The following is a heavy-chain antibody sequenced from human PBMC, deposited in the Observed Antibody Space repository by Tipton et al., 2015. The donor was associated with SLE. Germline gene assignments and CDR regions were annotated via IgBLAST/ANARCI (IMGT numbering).Heavy chain of an antibody. CDR1: GFTFRRYG. CDR3: AASILDYYGMDV. CDR2: TWYDGSKK. J-gene: IGHJ6*02. Sequence: SLRLSCAASGFTFRRYGMHWVRQAPGKGLEWVAVTWYDGSKKYYADSVKGRFTISRDNSKNTLYLQMNSLRAEDTAVYYCAASILDYYGMDVWGQGTTVTVSS. V-gene: IGHV3-33*08. D-gene: IGHD2-21*01.